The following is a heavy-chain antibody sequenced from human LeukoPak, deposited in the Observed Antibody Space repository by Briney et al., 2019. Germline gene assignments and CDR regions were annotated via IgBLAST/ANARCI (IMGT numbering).Heavy chain of an antibody. CDR3: ARVGMATVLVDY. D-gene: IGHD5-24*01. J-gene: IGHJ4*02. CDR2: IYTSGRT. Sequence: SETLSLTCTVSGGSISSGSYYWSWIRQPAGKGLEWIGRIYTSGRTNYNPSLKSRVTISVDTSKNQFSLKLSSVTVADTAVYYCARVGMATVLVDYWGQGTLVTVSS. V-gene: IGHV4-61*02. CDR1: GGSISSGSYY.